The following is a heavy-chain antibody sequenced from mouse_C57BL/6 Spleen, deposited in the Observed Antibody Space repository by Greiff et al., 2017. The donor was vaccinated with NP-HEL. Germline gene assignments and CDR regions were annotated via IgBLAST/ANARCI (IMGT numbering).Heavy chain of an antibody. CDR2: INYDGSST. Sequence: EVKVVESEGGLVQPGSSMKLSCTASGFTFSDYYMAWVRQVPEKGLEWVANINYDGSSTYYLDSLKSRFIISRDNAKNMLYLQMSSLKSEDTATYYCARGSYFDYWGQGTTLTVSS. CDR1: GFTFSDYY. CDR3: ARGSYFDY. J-gene: IGHJ2*01. V-gene: IGHV5-16*01.